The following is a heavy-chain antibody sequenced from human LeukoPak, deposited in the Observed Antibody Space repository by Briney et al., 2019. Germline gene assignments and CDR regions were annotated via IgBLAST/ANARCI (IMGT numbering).Heavy chain of an antibody. CDR1: GGSISSSSHY. CDR2: IYYSGST. CDR3: ARRYYYDWGAYFDY. J-gene: IGHJ4*02. Sequence: SETLSLTCTVSGGSISSSSHYWGWIRQPPGKGLEWIGSIYYSGSTYYNPSLKSRVTISVDTSKNQFSLKLSSVTAADTAVYYCARRYYYDWGAYFDYWGQGTLVTVSS. D-gene: IGHD3-10*01. V-gene: IGHV4-39*01.